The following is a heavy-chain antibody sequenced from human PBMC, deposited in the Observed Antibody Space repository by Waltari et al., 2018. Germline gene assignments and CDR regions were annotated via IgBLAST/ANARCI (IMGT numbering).Heavy chain of an antibody. Sequence: QVQLQQWGAGLLKPSETLSLTCAVYGGSFSGYYWRCVRPPPGQALEWIGEINHSVSTNDNPSLKSRVTISVDTSKNQFSLKLSSVTAADTAVYYCARVDGVITMVRGRQPDQFDYWGQGTLVTVSS. CDR3: ARVDGVITMVRGRQPDQFDY. D-gene: IGHD3-10*01. J-gene: IGHJ4*02. CDR1: GGSFSGYY. V-gene: IGHV4-34*01. CDR2: INHSVST.